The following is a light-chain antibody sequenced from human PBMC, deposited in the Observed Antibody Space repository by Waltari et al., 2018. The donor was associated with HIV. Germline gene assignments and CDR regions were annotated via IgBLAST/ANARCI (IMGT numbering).Light chain of an antibody. V-gene: IGLV1-44*01. CDR1: SSNIGDNT. J-gene: IGLJ2*01. Sequence: QSVLTQPPSASGTPGQRVTISCSGSSSNIGDNTVNWYQQLPGTAPKLPIYTNTLPPSGVPDRFSGSKSGTSASLAISGLQSEDEADYYCATCDDSLNGHVVFGGGTKLTVL. CDR2: TNT. CDR3: ATCDDSLNGHVV.